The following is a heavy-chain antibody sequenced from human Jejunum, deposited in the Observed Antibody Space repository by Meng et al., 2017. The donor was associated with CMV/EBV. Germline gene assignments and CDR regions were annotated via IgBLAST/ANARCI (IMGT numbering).Heavy chain of an antibody. CDR2: INTNTGNP. D-gene: IGHD6-19*01. Sequence: QVELGQSVCDLKMPGASVKVSCKASGYTFTSYAMNWVRQAPGQGLEWMGWINTNTGNPTYAQGFTGRFVFSLDTSVSTAYLQISSLKAEDTAVYYCARGKIAVAGITGDYWGQGTLVTVSS. V-gene: IGHV7-4-1*02. J-gene: IGHJ4*02. CDR3: ARGKIAVAGITGDY. CDR1: GYTFTSYA.